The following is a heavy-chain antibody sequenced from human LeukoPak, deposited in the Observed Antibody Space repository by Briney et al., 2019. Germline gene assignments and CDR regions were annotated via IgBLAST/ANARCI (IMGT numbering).Heavy chain of an antibody. Sequence: PGGSLRLSCAASGFTFSSYSMNWVRQAPGKGLEWVSSISSSSSYIYYADSVKGRFTISRDNAKNSLYLQMNSLRAEDTAVYYCARDAVVKQQLAIIDYWGQGTLVSVSS. V-gene: IGHV3-21*01. CDR1: GFTFSSYS. CDR3: ARDAVVKQQLAIIDY. J-gene: IGHJ4*02. D-gene: IGHD6-13*01. CDR2: ISSSSSYI.